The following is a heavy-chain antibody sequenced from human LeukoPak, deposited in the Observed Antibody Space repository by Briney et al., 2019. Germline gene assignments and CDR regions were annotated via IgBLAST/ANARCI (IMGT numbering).Heavy chain of an antibody. V-gene: IGHV3-30*02. CDR3: ANTDGSSSWYALPY. Sequence: GGSLRLSCAASGFTFSSYGMHWVRQAPGKGLEWVAFIRYDGSNKYYADSVKGRFTISRDNSKNTLYLQMNSLRAEDTAVYYCANTDGSSSWYALPYWGQGTLVTVSS. CDR2: IRYDGSNK. CDR1: GFTFSSYG. J-gene: IGHJ4*02. D-gene: IGHD6-13*01.